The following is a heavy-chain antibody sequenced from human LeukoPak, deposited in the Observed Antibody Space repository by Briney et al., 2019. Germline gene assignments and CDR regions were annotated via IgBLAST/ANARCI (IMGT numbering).Heavy chain of an antibody. Sequence: PSETLSLTCTVSGGSISSSSYYWGWIRQPPGKGLEWIGSIYYSGSTYYNPSLKSRVTISVDTSKNQFSLKLNSVTAADTAVYYCARHVGSGSYYNRRLGWFDPWGQGTLVTVSS. CDR2: IYYSGST. CDR3: ARHVGSGSYYNRRLGWFDP. V-gene: IGHV4-39*01. J-gene: IGHJ5*02. CDR1: GGSISSSSYY. D-gene: IGHD3-10*01.